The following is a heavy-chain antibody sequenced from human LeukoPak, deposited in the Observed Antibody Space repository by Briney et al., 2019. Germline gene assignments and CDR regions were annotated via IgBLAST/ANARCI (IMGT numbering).Heavy chain of an antibody. J-gene: IGHJ4*02. CDR1: GYTFTSYG. V-gene: IGHV1-8*02. CDR3: ASNPPNTGDFYY. CDR2: MSPNSGDT. Sequence: GASVEVSCKASGYTFTSYGISWVRQAPGQGLEWMGWMSPNSGDTGYAQKFQGRVSMTRDIFKSTAYMELSSLRSEDTAIYYCASNPPNTGDFYYWGLGTLVTVSS. D-gene: IGHD1-1*01.